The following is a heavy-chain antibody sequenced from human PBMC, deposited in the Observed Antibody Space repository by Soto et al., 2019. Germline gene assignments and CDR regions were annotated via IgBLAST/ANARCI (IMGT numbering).Heavy chain of an antibody. CDR1: GFTPGYYA. J-gene: IGHJ6*02. Sequence: GLSLRLSSLASGFTPGYYALTWVLQAPGTGLEWVEEARVPGGETFYADSVRGRFTISRDAANNRLVLQRGSPRPEFTPTNFGARGDGLGGGYYRGKDVWGQGTAVTVSS. CDR2: ARVPGGET. CDR3: ARGDGLGGGYYRGKDV. V-gene: IGHV3-23*01. D-gene: IGHD3-16*01.